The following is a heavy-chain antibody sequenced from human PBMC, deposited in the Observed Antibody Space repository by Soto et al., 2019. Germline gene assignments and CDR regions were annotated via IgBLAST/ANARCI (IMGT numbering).Heavy chain of an antibody. Sequence: PGGSLRLSCAASGFTFSNAWMSWVRQAPGKGLEWVGRIKSKTDGGTTDYAAPVKGRFTISRDDSKNTLYLQMNGLKTEDTAVYYCTVDTAMAKSRPYYYYYYGMDVWGQGTTVTVSS. J-gene: IGHJ6*02. CDR3: TVDTAMAKSRPYYYYYYGMDV. V-gene: IGHV3-15*01. CDR2: IKSKTDGGTT. CDR1: GFTFSNAW. D-gene: IGHD5-18*01.